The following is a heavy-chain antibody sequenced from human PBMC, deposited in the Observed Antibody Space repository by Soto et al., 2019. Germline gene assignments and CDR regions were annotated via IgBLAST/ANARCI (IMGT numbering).Heavy chain of an antibody. J-gene: IGHJ6*02. CDR3: ATTILTGYYYYGMDV. V-gene: IGHV5-51*01. CDR2: IYPGDSDT. CDR1: GYSFTSYW. Sequence: SLKISCKGSGYSFTSYWIGWVRQMPGKGLEWMGIIYPGDSDTRYSPSFQGQVTISADKSISTAYLQWSSLKASDTAMYYCATTILTGYYYYGMDVWGQGTTVTVSS. D-gene: IGHD3-9*01.